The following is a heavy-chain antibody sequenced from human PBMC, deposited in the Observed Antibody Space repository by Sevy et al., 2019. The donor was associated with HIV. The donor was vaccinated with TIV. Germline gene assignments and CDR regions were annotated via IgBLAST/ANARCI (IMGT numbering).Heavy chain of an antibody. Sequence: SETLSLTCTVSGGSISSYYWSWIRQPPGKGLEWIGYIYYSGSTNYNPSLKSRVTISVDTSKNQFSLKLSSVTAADTAVYYCAREGGGAYYYDSSGYYPHDAFDIWGQGTVVTVSS. CDR3: AREGGGAYYYDSSGYYPHDAFDI. CDR2: IYYSGST. J-gene: IGHJ3*02. D-gene: IGHD3-22*01. CDR1: GGSISSYY. V-gene: IGHV4-59*01.